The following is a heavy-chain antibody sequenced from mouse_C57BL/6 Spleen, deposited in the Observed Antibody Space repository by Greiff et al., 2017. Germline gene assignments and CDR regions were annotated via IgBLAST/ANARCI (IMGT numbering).Heavy chain of an antibody. Sequence: QVQLKESGAELVKPGASVKLSCKASGYTFTEYTIHWVKQRSGQGLEWIGWFYPGSGSIKYNEKFKDKDTLTADKSSSTVYMELSRLTSEDSAVYFCARHEKGIYYGNSWFAYWGQGTLVTVSA. D-gene: IGHD2-1*01. J-gene: IGHJ3*01. CDR1: GYTFTEYT. CDR3: ARHEKGIYYGNSWFAY. V-gene: IGHV1-62-2*01. CDR2: FYPGSGSI.